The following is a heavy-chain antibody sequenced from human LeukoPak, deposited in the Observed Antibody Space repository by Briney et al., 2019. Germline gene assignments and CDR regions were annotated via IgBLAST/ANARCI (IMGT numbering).Heavy chain of an antibody. CDR1: GFMFTDHA. Sequence: GGSLRLSCAASGFMFTDHALSWVRQAPGKGLEWVSSISGSGTTTYYAESVRGRFTISRDNSKNTVYLQMNSLRADDTALYYCARVLTLWFGALDYWGQGTLVTVSS. CDR3: ARVLTLWFGALDY. V-gene: IGHV3-23*01. D-gene: IGHD3-10*01. CDR2: ISGSGTTT. J-gene: IGHJ4*02.